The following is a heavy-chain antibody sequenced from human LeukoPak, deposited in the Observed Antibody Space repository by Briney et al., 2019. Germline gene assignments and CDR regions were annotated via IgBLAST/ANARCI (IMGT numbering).Heavy chain of an antibody. D-gene: IGHD2-2*01. CDR2: INPNSGGT. CDR3: AREGYCSSTSCFGIRGMDV. Sequence: ASVKVSCKGSGYTFTGYYMHWVRQAPGQGLEWMGWINPNSGGTNYAQKFQGRVTMTRDTSISTAYMELSRLRSDDTAVYYCAREGYCSSTSCFGIRGMDVWGQGTTVTVSS. V-gene: IGHV1-2*02. CDR1: GYTFTGYY. J-gene: IGHJ6*02.